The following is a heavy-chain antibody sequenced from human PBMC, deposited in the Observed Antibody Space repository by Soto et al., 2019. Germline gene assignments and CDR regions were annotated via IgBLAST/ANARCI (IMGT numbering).Heavy chain of an antibody. J-gene: IGHJ3*02. CDR2: IYWDDDK. V-gene: IGHV2-5*02. CDR3: AHKVTTGAFDI. CDR1: GFSLSTSGVG. Sequence: QITLKESGPTLVKPTQTLTRTCTSSGFSLSTSGVGVGWFRQPPGKALEWLALIYWDDDKHYSPSLTRRLTITKDTCKNQVVLTMTNMAPVDTATYYCAHKVTTGAFDILGQGTMVTVSS. D-gene: IGHD4-17*01.